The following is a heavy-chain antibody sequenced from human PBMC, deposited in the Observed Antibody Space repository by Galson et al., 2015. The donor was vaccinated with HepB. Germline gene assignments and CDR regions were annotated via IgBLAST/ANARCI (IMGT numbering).Heavy chain of an antibody. CDR2: ISYDGSNK. CDR3: ARDRKMIVVIGAIDY. J-gene: IGHJ4*02. V-gene: IGHV3-30-3*01. CDR1: GFTFSSYA. Sequence: SLRLSCAASGFTFSSYAMHWVRQAPGKGLECVAVISYDGSNKYYADSVKGRFTISRDNSKNTLYLQMNSLRAEDTAVYYCARDRKMIVVIGAIDYWGQGTLVTVSS. D-gene: IGHD3-22*01.